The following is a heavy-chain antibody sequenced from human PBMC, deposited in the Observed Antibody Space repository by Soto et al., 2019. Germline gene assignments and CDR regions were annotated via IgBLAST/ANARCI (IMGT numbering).Heavy chain of an antibody. V-gene: IGHV1-8*01. CDR2: MNPNSGNT. CDR1: GYTFTSDD. D-gene: IGHD3-22*01. J-gene: IGHJ5*02. Sequence: GAPVKVSCKASGYTFTSDDSNLVRQATGQGLEWMGWMNPNSGNTGYAQKLQGRVTMTTDTSTSTAYMELRSLRSDDTAVYYCARDLYGYSLTHKNWFDPWGQGTLVTVSS. CDR3: ARDLYGYSLTHKNWFDP.